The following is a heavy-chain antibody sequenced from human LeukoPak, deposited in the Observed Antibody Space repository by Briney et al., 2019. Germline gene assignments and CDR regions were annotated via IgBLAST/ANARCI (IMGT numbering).Heavy chain of an antibody. V-gene: IGHV4-34*01. CDR1: GDSITGYY. D-gene: IGHD3-22*01. CDR3: VRRVSSGYYGDY. Sequence: PSETLSLTCSVSGDSITGYYWGWIRQPPGKGLEWIGEINHSGSTNYNPSLKSRVTISVDTSKNQFSLKLSSVTAADTAVYYCVRRVSSGYYGDYWGQGTLVTVSS. CDR2: INHSGST. J-gene: IGHJ4*02.